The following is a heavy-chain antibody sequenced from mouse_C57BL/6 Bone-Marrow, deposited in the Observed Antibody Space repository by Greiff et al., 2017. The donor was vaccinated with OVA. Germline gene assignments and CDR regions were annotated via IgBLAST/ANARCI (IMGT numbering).Heavy chain of an antibody. J-gene: IGHJ2*01. CDR1: GFTFSDYG. CDR3: ARDHEYYDGSKDY. V-gene: IGHV5-17*01. D-gene: IGHD1-1*01. Sequence: DVKLVESGGGLVKPGGSLKLSCAASGFTFSDYGMHWVRQAPEKGLEWVAYISSGSSTIYYADTVKGRFTISRANAKNTLFLQMTSLRSEDTAMYYCARDHEYYDGSKDYWGQGTTLTVSS. CDR2: ISSGSSTI.